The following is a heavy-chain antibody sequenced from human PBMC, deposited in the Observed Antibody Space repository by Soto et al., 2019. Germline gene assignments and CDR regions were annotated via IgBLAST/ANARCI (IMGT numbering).Heavy chain of an antibody. CDR2: IYYSGST. V-gene: IGHV4-39*01. D-gene: IGHD5-18*01. CDR3: AGHGYGSDRPTKKYYYYGMDV. CDR1: GGSISSSNYY. Sequence: SETPSPPLTVPGGSISSSNYYWGRIPQPPGKGLEWIGSIYYSGSTYYNPSLKSRVTISVDTSKNQFSLKLSSVTAADTAVYYCAGHGYGSDRPTKKYYYYGMDVWGQGTTVTVSS. J-gene: IGHJ6*02.